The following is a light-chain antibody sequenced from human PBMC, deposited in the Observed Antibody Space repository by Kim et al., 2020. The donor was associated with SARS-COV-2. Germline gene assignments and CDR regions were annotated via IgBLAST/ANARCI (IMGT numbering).Light chain of an antibody. Sequence: ASVGDRVTITCRASQDIANSLAWYQQKPGTVPKVLIYGASTLQSGVPSRFSGSGSGTEFTLTICSLQAEDVATYYCQKYNSAPWTFGPGTKVDIK. CDR1: QDIANS. J-gene: IGKJ1*01. V-gene: IGKV1-27*01. CDR2: GAS. CDR3: QKYNSAPWT.